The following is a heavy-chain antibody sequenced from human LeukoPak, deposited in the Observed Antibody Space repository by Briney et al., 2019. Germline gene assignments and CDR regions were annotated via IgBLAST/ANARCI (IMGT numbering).Heavy chain of an antibody. Sequence: PGGSLRLSCAASGFTFSSYAMSWVRQAPGKGLEWVSAISGSGGSTYYADSVKGRFTISRDNYKNKLYLQMNSLRAEDTAVYYCAKDLLGIAVASIGGWGQGTLVTVSS. CDR2: ISGSGGST. V-gene: IGHV3-23*01. J-gene: IGHJ4*02. CDR1: GFTFSSYA. D-gene: IGHD6-19*01. CDR3: AKDLLGIAVASIGG.